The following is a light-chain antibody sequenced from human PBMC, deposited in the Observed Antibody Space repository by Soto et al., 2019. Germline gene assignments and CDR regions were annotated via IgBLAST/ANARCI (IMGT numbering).Light chain of an antibody. Sequence: EIVLTQSPGTLSLSPGERATLSCRASQSVSSSYLAWFQQKPGQAPRHLIYGASGRATGIPDRFSGSGSGTDFPLTISRLEPEDLAVYYCQQYGSSPLFTFGPGTKVAIK. CDR1: QSVSSSY. CDR2: GAS. CDR3: QQYGSSPLFT. J-gene: IGKJ3*01. V-gene: IGKV3-20*01.